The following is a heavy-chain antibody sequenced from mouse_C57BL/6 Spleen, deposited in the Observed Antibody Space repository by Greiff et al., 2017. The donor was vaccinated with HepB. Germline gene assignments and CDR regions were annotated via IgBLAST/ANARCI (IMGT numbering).Heavy chain of an antibody. CDR3: ARWDYYGY. V-gene: IGHV1-59*01. J-gene: IGHJ2*01. CDR2: IDPSDSYT. CDR1: GYTFTSYW. D-gene: IGHD1-1*01. Sequence: QVQLKQSGAELVRPGTSVKLSCKASGYTFTSYWMHWVKQRPGQGLEWIGVIDPSDSYTNYNQKFKGKATLTVDTSSSTAYMQLSSLTSEDSAVYYCARWDYYGYWGQGTTLTVSS.